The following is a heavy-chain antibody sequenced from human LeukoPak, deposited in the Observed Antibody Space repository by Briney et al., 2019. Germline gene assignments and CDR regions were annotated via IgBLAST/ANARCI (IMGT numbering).Heavy chain of an antibody. V-gene: IGHV1-2*02. Sequence: ASVKVSCKASGYTFTGYYMHWVRQAPGQGLEWMGWINPNSGGTNYAQKFQGRVTMTRDTSISTAYMELSRLRSDDTAVYYCARKGYSYAYYYMDVWGKGTTVTVSS. CDR1: GYTFTGYY. J-gene: IGHJ6*03. CDR3: ARKGYSYAYYYMDV. CDR2: INPNSGGT. D-gene: IGHD5-18*01.